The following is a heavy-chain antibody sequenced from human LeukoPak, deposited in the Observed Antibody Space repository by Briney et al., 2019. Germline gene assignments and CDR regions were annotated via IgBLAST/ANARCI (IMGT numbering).Heavy chain of an antibody. D-gene: IGHD3-10*01. CDR1: GGSISSGGYS. V-gene: IGHV4-30-2*01. CDR3: ARAAVVRGVHFDY. CDR2: IYHSGST. Sequence: PSQTLSLTCAVSGGSISSGGYSWSWIRQPPGKGLEWIGYIYHSGSTYYNPSLKSRVTISVDRSKNQFSLKLSSVTAADTAVYYCARAAVVRGVHFDYWGQGTLVTVSS. J-gene: IGHJ4*02.